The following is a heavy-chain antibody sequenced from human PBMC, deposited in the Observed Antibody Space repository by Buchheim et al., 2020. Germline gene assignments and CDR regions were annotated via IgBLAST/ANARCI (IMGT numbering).Heavy chain of an antibody. Sequence: QVQLQQWGAGLLKPSETLSLTCAVYSGSFSGYYWSWIRQPPGKGLEWIGEINHSGSTNYNPSLKSRVTISVDTSKNQFSLKLSSVTAADTAVYYCARRIGYYNYYYYGMDVWGQGTT. CDR2: INHSGST. CDR3: ARRIGYYNYYYYGMDV. CDR1: SGSFSGYY. D-gene: IGHD3-3*01. V-gene: IGHV4-34*01. J-gene: IGHJ6*02.